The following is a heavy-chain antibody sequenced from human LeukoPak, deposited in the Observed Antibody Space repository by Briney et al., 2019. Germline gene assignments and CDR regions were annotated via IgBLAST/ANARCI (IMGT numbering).Heavy chain of an antibody. CDR2: IIPIFGTA. D-gene: IGHD3-10*01. CDR3: AREGNYYGSGSYYSWFDP. Sequence: SVXVSCKASGGTFSSYAISWVRQAPGQGLEWMGXIIPIFGTANYAQKLQGRVTITADESTSTAYMELSSLRSEDTAVYYCAREGNYYGSGSYYSWFDPWGQGTLVTVSS. J-gene: IGHJ5*02. CDR1: GGTFSSYA. V-gene: IGHV1-69*01.